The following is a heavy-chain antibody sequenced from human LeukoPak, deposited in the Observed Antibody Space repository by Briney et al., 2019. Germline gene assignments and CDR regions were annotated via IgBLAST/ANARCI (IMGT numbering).Heavy chain of an antibody. D-gene: IGHD3-10*01. CDR1: GFTFSSYA. V-gene: IGHV3-23*01. CDR3: AKAYFAMVRGPFDY. Sequence: GGSLRLSCAASGFTFSSYAMSWVRRAPGKGLEWVSAISGSGGSTYYADSVKGRFTISRDNSKNTLYLQMNSLRAGDTAVYYCAKAYFAMVRGPFDYWGQGTLVTVSS. J-gene: IGHJ4*02. CDR2: ISGSGGST.